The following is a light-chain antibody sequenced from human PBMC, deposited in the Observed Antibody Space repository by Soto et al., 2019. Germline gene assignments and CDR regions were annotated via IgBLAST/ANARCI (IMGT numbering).Light chain of an antibody. CDR3: QQRSNWPT. V-gene: IGKV3-11*01. CDR2: DAS. Sequence: ELVLTQSPATLSLSPGDRATLSCRASQSVSSYLAWYKQKPGQAPRLLIYDASNRATGIQARFSGSGSGTDFTLTISSLEPEEFAVYDCQQRSNWPTFGPGTKVDIK. J-gene: IGKJ3*01. CDR1: QSVSSY.